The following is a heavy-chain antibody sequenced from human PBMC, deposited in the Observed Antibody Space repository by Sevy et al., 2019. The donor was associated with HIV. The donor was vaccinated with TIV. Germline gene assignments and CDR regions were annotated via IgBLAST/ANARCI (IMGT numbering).Heavy chain of an antibody. CDR1: GFPLITST. CDR3: ARGRTPNYYFDY. CDR2: VAVYNGDT. V-gene: IGHV1-18*01. Sequence: ALVKVSCQASGFPLITSTVAWVRQAPGQGLQYLGWVAVYNGDTHYAQSFQGRLTMTTDTSANTAYMELRSLTSDDTAIYYCARGRTPNYYFDYWAQGSLVTVSS. D-gene: IGHD7-27*01. J-gene: IGHJ4*02.